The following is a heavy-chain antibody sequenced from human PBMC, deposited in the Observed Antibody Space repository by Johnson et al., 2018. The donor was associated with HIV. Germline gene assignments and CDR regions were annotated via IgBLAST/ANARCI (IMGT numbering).Heavy chain of an antibody. CDR2: ISSSGNTI. J-gene: IGHJ3*02. D-gene: IGHD5-12*01. CDR1: GFTFSDYY. Sequence: QVQLVESGGGFVKPGGSLRLSCAASGFTFSDYYMSWIRQAPGKGLEWVSYISSSGNTIYYADSVKGRFTISRDNAKNSLYLQMNSLRVEDTAVYYCARDESGYDEGFDAFDIWGQGTMVTVSS. V-gene: IGHV3-11*04. CDR3: ARDESGYDEGFDAFDI.